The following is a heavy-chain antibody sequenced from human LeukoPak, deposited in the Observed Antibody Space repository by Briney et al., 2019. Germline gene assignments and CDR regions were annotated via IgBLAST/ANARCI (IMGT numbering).Heavy chain of an antibody. Sequence: TGGPLRLSCAASGFTFSSYEMNWVRQAPGKGLEWVSYISSSGSTIYYADSVKGRFTISRDNAKNSLYLQMNSLRAEDTAVYYCGRGHWGLDYWGQGTLVTVSS. CDR3: GRGHWGLDY. CDR2: ISSSGSTI. D-gene: IGHD7-27*01. J-gene: IGHJ4*02. CDR1: GFTFSSYE. V-gene: IGHV3-48*03.